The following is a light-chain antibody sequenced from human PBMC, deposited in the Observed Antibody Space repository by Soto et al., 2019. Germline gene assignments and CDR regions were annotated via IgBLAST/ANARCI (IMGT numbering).Light chain of an antibody. CDR2: DAS. Sequence: DIQMTQSPSSLSAFIGDRVTITCRASQDISNYLNWYQQKPGKAPHLLIYDASNLGTGVPSRFSGSGSGTHFSFTISSLQPEDFATSFCQQNSDLPPTFGGGTKIELK. J-gene: IGKJ4*01. CDR3: QQNSDLPPT. V-gene: IGKV1-33*01. CDR1: QDISNY.